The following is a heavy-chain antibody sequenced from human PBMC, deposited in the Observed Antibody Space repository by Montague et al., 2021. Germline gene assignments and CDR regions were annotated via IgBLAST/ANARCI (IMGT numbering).Heavy chain of an antibody. CDR1: GGSISSTSHY. CDR2: FYSGGDT. J-gene: IGHJ6*02. V-gene: IGHV4-39*01. D-gene: IGHD4-23*01. Sequence: SETLSLTCTVSGGSISSTSHYWDWIRQPPGKGLEWIGTFYSGGDTCYNPSLKSRVSISADTYNNQFSLKLHSVTAADTAVYYGVVTPSLSYHGMDVWGQGTTVTVSS. CDR3: VVTPSLSYHGMDV.